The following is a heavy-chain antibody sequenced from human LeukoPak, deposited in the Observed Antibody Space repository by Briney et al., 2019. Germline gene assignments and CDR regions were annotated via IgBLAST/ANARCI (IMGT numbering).Heavy chain of an antibody. Sequence: PGGSLRLSCAASGFTFSSYAMSWVRQAPGKGLEWVSAISGSGGSTYYADSVKGRFTISRDNSKNTLYLQMNSLRAEDTAVYYCAKDLAHIVVVTAAFDIWGQGTMVTVSS. V-gene: IGHV3-23*01. CDR1: GFTFSSYA. J-gene: IGHJ3*02. CDR3: AKDLAHIVVVTAAFDI. CDR2: ISGSGGST. D-gene: IGHD2-21*02.